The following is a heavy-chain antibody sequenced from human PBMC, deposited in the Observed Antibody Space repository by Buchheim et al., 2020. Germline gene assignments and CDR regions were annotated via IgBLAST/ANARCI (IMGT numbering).Heavy chain of an antibody. D-gene: IGHD4-23*01. V-gene: IGHV3-23*01. CDR3: AKGTTDVTYYFDY. CDR1: GFTFSTYA. J-gene: IGHJ4*02. Sequence: EVRLLESGGGLVQPGGSLRLSCAASGFTFSTYAMTWVRQAPGKGLEWVSAIIGSGGSSYYADSVKGRFTISRDNSKKTLYLQMNSLRAEDTALYYCAKGTTDVTYYFDYWGQGTL. CDR2: IIGSGGSS.